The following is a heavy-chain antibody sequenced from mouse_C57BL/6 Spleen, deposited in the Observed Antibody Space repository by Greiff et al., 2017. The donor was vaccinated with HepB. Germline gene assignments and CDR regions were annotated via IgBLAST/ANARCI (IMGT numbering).Heavy chain of an antibody. J-gene: IGHJ3*01. CDR1: GFNIKDDY. CDR2: IDPENGDT. CDR3: TTSRAY. V-gene: IGHV14-4*01. Sequence: EVQLVESGAELVRPGASVKLSCTASGFNIKDDYMHWVKQRPEQGLEWIGWIDPENGDTEYASKFQGKATITADTSSNKAYLQLSSLTSEDTAVYYCTTSRAYWGQGTLVTVSA.